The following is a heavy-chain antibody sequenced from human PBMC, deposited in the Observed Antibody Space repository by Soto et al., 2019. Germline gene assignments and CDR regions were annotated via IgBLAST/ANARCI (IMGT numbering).Heavy chain of an antibody. CDR2: INHSGST. CDR3: AIRAPWRIGRYYYGMDV. D-gene: IGHD2-15*01. V-gene: IGHV4-34*01. J-gene: IGHJ6*02. Sequence: SETLSFTCAVYGGSFSGYYWSWIRQPPGKGLEWIGEINHSGSTNYNPSLKSRVTISVDTSKNQFSLKLSSVTAADTAVYYCAIRAPWRIGRYYYGMDVWGQGTTVTVSS. CDR1: GGSFSGYY.